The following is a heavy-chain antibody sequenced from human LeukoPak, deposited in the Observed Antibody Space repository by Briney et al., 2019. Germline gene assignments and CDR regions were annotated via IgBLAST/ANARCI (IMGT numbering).Heavy chain of an antibody. D-gene: IGHD3-22*01. V-gene: IGHV3-43*02. CDR1: RFTSDDYA. CDR3: AKDISYDSSGSLY. Sequence: SLRLYCAASRFTSDDYAMHWVRQAPGKGLEWVSLISGEGGSTYYADSVKGRFTISRDNSKNSLYLQMNSLRTEDTALYYCAKDISYDSSGSLYWGQGTLVTASS. J-gene: IGHJ4*02. CDR2: ISGEGGST.